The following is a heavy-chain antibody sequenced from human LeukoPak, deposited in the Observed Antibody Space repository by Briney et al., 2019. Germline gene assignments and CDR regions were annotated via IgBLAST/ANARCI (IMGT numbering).Heavy chain of an antibody. CDR2: ISYDGTNE. CDR3: ARVYGDTSPDAFDI. J-gene: IGHJ3*02. V-gene: IGHV3-30*03. CDR1: GFTFSTYG. D-gene: IGHD4-23*01. Sequence: GGSLRLSCAASGFTFSTYGMYWVRQAPGKGLEWVAVISYDGTNEYYADSVRGRFTISRDNSKNTLYLQMNSLRAEDTAVYYCARVYGDTSPDAFDIWGQGTMVAVSS.